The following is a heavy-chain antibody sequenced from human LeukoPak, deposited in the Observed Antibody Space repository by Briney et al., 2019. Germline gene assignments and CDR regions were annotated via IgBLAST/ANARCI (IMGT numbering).Heavy chain of an antibody. J-gene: IGHJ4*02. D-gene: IGHD3-16*01. CDR1: GFTFSSFA. Sequence: GGSLRLSCAASGFTFSSFAMTWVRQAPGKGLEWLAVVAADGGAKFYADSVRGRFTVFRDTSRNTVFLQLGGLKTDDTAVYYCAKEGRWGSWYFDYWGQGALVTVSS. V-gene: IGHV3-30*18. CDR2: VAADGGAK. CDR3: AKEGRWGSWYFDY.